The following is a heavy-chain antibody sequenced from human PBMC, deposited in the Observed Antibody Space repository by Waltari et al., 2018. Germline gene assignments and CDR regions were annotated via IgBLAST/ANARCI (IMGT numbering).Heavy chain of an antibody. CDR3: ARGGDTALGHAFDI. CDR1: GFTVSRNY. CDR2: IYSGGST. Sequence: EVQLVESGGGLIQPGGSLRLSCAASGFTVSRNYLSWVRPAPGKGLEWVSVIYSGGSTYYADSVKGRFTISRDNSKNTLYLQMNSLRAEDTAVYYCARGGDTALGHAFDIWGQGTMVTVSS. D-gene: IGHD3-16*01. V-gene: IGHV3-53*01. J-gene: IGHJ3*02.